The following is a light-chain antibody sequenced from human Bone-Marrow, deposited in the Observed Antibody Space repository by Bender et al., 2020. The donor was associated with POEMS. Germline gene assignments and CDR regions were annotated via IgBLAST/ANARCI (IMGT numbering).Light chain of an antibody. J-gene: IGLJ3*02. CDR2: DDR. V-gene: IGLV3-21*02. CDR1: NIGGTS. CDR3: QVWDSTSDHRV. Sequence: AARITCGGDNIGGTSVHWYKQEPGLAPIMVIFDDRDRPSGIPDRISGSNSGNTATLTISRVEAGDEADYYCQVWDSTSDHRVFGGGTKLTVL.